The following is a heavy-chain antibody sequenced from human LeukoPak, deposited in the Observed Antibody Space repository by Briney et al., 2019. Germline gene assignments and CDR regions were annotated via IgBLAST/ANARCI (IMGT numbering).Heavy chain of an antibody. Sequence: SQTLSLTCAISGDSVSSNSAAWNWIRQSPLRGLEWLGRTYYRSKWYNDYAVSVKSRITINPDTSKNQFSLQLNSVTPEDTAVYYCARERTYYYGSGSYYLFDYWGQGTLVTVSS. CDR1: GDSVSSNSAA. V-gene: IGHV6-1*01. J-gene: IGHJ4*02. D-gene: IGHD3-10*01. CDR2: TYYRSKWYN. CDR3: ARERTYYYGSGSYYLFDY.